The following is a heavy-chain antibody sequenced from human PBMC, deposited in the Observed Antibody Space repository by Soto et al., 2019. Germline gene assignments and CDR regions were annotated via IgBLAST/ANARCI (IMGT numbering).Heavy chain of an antibody. J-gene: IGHJ6*02. CDR3: XXXXXXRGEPYYYYGMDV. CDR2: INWNGGST. V-gene: IGHV3-20*04. D-gene: IGHD3-10*01. CDR1: GFTFDDYG. Sequence: SXRLSCAASGFTFDDYGMSWVRQAPGKGLEWVSGINWNGGSTGYADSVKGRFTISRDNAKNSLYLQMNSLRAGDTAVNYXXXXXXXRGEPYYYYGMDVWGQGTTVTVSS.